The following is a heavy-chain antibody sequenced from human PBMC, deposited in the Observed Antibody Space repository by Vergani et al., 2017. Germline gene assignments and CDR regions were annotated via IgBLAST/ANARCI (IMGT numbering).Heavy chain of an antibody. CDR1: GFTSSYYG. V-gene: IGHV3-30*03. Sequence: QVHLVESGGGVVQPGRSLRLSCVVSGFTSSYYGMHWVRQAPGKGLEWVALISDDGTQKYYADSVKGRFTISRDNSKSTLYLQMNSLRTEDTAVYYCATKSCGTPGCQIGYFREWGQGTLVTVSS. CDR2: ISDDGTQK. D-gene: IGHD1-1*01. CDR3: ATKSCGTPGCQIGYFRE. J-gene: IGHJ1*01.